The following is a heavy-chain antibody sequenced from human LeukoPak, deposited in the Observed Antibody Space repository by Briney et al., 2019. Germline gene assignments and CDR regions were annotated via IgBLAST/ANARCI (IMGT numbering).Heavy chain of an antibody. V-gene: IGHV4-59*01. Sequence: SETLSLTCTVSGXSFSRYYWSWIRQSPGKGLEWIGYFYYSGSTDYNPSLKSRVTISLDTSKNQFSLKLSSVTAADTAVYYCARDRASYFDYWGQGTLVTVSS. CDR3: ARDRASYFDY. J-gene: IGHJ4*02. CDR2: FYYSGST. CDR1: GXSFSRYY.